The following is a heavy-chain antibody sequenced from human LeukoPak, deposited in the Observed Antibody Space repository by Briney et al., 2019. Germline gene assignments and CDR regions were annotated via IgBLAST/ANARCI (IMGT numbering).Heavy chain of an antibody. V-gene: IGHV1-24*01. D-gene: IGHD6-19*01. J-gene: IGHJ4*02. Sequence: ASVKVSCKVSGYTLTELSMHWVRQAPGKGLEWMGGFDPEDGETIYAQKFQGRVTMTEDTSTDTAYMELCSLRSEDTAVYYCATDRYHSSGWYRFGYWGQGTLVTVSS. CDR2: FDPEDGET. CDR1: GYTLTELS. CDR3: ATDRYHSSGWYRFGY.